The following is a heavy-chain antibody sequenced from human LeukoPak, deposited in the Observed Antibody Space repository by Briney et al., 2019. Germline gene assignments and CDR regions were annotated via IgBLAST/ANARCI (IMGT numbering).Heavy chain of an antibody. V-gene: IGHV3-23*01. CDR3: AKDQYTYGYDFFQH. Sequence: GGSLRLSCAASGFTFSSSEMTWVRQAPGKGLECVSAISRSGGSTYADSVKGRFTISRDNSKNTLYLQMNSLRAEDTAIYYCAKDQYTYGYDFFQHWGQGALVTVSS. D-gene: IGHD5-18*01. CDR2: ISRSGGST. CDR1: GFTFSSSE. J-gene: IGHJ1*01.